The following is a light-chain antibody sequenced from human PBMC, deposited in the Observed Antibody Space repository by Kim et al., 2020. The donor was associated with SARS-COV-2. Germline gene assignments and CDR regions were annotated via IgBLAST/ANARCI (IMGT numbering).Light chain of an antibody. V-gene: IGKV3-15*01. J-gene: IGKJ1*01. CDR3: QQYDDWPRT. CDR2: GAS. CDR1: QSVGSN. Sequence: VSPGERATLSCRASQSVGSNLAWYQQKPGQAPRLLIYGASTRATAVPARISGRGSGTEFTLTISSLQPEDFAVYFCQQYDDWPRTFGQGTKVDIK.